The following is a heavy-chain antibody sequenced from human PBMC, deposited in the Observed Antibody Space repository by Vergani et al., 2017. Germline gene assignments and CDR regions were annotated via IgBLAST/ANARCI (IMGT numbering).Heavy chain of an antibody. Sequence: QVQLVESGGGVVQPGRSLRLSCAASGFTFSSYAMHWVRQAPGKGLEWVAVISYDGSNKYYADSVKGRFTISRDNSKNTLYLQMNSLRAEDTAVYYCAKGHRYNWNYYYYGMDVWGQGTTVTVSS. J-gene: IGHJ6*02. CDR2: ISYDGSNK. CDR3: AKGHRYNWNYYYYGMDV. CDR1: GFTFSSYA. V-gene: IGHV3-30-3*01. D-gene: IGHD1-1*01.